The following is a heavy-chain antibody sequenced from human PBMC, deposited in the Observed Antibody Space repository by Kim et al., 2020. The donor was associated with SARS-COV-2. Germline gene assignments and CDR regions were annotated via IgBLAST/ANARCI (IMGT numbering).Heavy chain of an antibody. J-gene: IGHJ4*01. D-gene: IGHD2-15*01. CDR3: ARGRAFGVVVAATRFAY. CDR1: GGSFSGYY. CDR2: INHSGST. V-gene: IGHV4-34*01. Sequence: SETLSLTCAVYGGSFSGYYWSWIRQPPGKGLEWIGEINHSGSTNYNPSLKSRVTISVDTSKNQFSLKLSSVTAADTAVYYCARGRAFGVVVAATRFAYWG.